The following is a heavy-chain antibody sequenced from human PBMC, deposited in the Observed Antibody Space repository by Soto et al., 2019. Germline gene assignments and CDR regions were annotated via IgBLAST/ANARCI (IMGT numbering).Heavy chain of an antibody. Sequence: EVQLLESGGGLVQPGGSLRLSCAASGFTFSSYAMSWVRQAPGKGLEWVSAISGSGGSTYYADSVKGRFTISRDNSKNTLYLQMNSRSAEDTAVYYCAKASNFDWLYYGMDVWGQGTTVTVSS. V-gene: IGHV3-23*01. CDR2: ISGSGGST. J-gene: IGHJ6*02. CDR1: GFTFSSYA. D-gene: IGHD3-9*01. CDR3: AKASNFDWLYYGMDV.